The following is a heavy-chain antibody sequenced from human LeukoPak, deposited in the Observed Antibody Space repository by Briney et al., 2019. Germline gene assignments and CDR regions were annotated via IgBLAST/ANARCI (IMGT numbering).Heavy chain of an antibody. D-gene: IGHD5-18*01. CDR2: IYSSGST. J-gene: IGHJ5*02. V-gene: IGHV4-59*01. Sequence: SETLSLTCTVSVGSISSYYWSWSRQPPGKGLEWIGYIYSSGSTNYNPSLKSRVTISVDTSKNQFSLKLSSVTAADTAVYYCARGQSYGYGWFDPWGQGTLVTVSS. CDR1: VGSISSYY. CDR3: ARGQSYGYGWFDP.